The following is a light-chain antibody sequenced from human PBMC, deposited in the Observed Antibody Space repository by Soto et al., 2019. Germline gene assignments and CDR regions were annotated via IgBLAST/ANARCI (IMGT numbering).Light chain of an antibody. CDR3: NSQTTSGIRV. CDR1: STDVGDSNH. V-gene: IGLV2-14*01. CDR2: EVS. Sequence: QSVLTQPASVPGSPGQSITISCTGTSTDVGDSNHVSWYQHHPGKAPKLIIYEVSYRPSGVSNRFSGSKSAYTASLTISGLQAEGEADYYCNSQTTSGIRVFGTGTKVTVL. J-gene: IGLJ1*01.